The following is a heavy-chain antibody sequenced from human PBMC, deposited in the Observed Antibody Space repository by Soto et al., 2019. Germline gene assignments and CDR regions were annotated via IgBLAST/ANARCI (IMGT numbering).Heavy chain of an antibody. CDR2: INHSGST. Sequence: SETLSLTCAVYGGSFSGYYWSWIRQPPGKGLEWIGEINHSGSTNYNPSLKSRVTISVDTSKNQFSLKLSSVTAADTAVYYCARGLIVFWSGYSWGSWFDPWGQGTLVTVSS. CDR3: ARGLIVFWSGYSWGSWFDP. J-gene: IGHJ5*02. D-gene: IGHD3-3*01. CDR1: GGSFSGYY. V-gene: IGHV4-34*01.